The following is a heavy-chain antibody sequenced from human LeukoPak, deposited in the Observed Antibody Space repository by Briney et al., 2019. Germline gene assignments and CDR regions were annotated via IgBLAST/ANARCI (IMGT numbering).Heavy chain of an antibody. CDR3: ARGVRTIFGVVIIRDYFDY. CDR1: GGSFSGYY. D-gene: IGHD3-3*01. Sequence: SETLSLTCAVYGGSFSGYYWSWIRQPPGKGLEWIGEINHSGSTNYNPSLKSRVTIPVDTSKNQFSLKLSSVTAADTAVYYCARGVRTIFGVVIIRDYFDYWGQGTLVTVSS. CDR2: INHSGST. V-gene: IGHV4-34*01. J-gene: IGHJ4*02.